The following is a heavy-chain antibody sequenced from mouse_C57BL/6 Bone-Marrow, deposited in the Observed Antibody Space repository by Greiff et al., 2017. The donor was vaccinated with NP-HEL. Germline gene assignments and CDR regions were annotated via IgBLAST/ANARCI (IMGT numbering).Heavy chain of an antibody. CDR2: ISSGSSTI. D-gene: IGHD2-3*01. J-gene: IGHJ3*01. CDR3: ARFDGYYGFAY. V-gene: IGHV5-17*01. Sequence: EVKVEESGGGLVKPGGSLKLSCAASGFTFSDYGMHWVRQAPEKGLEWVAYISSGSSTIYYADTVKGRFTISRDNAKNTLFLQMTSLRSEDTAMYYCARFDGYYGFAYWGQGTLVTVSA. CDR1: GFTFSDYG.